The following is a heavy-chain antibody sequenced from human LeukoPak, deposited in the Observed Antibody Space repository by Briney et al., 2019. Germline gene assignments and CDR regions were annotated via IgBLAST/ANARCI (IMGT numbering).Heavy chain of an antibody. D-gene: IGHD3-3*01. V-gene: IGHV3-30*18. CDR1: GFTFSSYG. Sequence: GGSLRLSCAASGFTFSSYGMHWVRQAPGKGLEWVAVIPYDGSNKYYADSVKGRFTISRDNSKNTLYLQMNSLRAEDTAVYYCAKEGKIYDWTPFDYWGQGTLVTVSS. J-gene: IGHJ4*02. CDR2: IPYDGSNK. CDR3: AKEGKIYDWTPFDY.